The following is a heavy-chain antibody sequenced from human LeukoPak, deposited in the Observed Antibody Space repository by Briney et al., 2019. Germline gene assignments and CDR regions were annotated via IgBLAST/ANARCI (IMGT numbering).Heavy chain of an antibody. V-gene: IGHV1-8*01. Sequence: ASVKVSCKASGYTFTSYDINWVRQATGQGLEWMGWMNPNSGNTGYAQKFQGRVTMTRNTSISTVYMELSSLRSEDTAVYYCARGRYSYGPQDYWGQGTLVTVSS. CDR1: GYTFTSYD. CDR3: ARGRYSYGPQDY. CDR2: MNPNSGNT. J-gene: IGHJ4*02. D-gene: IGHD5-18*01.